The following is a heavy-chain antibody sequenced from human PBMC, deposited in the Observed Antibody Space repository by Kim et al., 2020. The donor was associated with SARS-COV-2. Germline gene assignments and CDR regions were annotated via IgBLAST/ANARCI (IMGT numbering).Heavy chain of an antibody. CDR3: AKSVTTTVTTDWYFDL. CDR2: ISYDGSNK. J-gene: IGHJ2*01. V-gene: IGHV3-30*18. D-gene: IGHD4-17*01. Sequence: GGSLRLSCAASGFIFSSYGMHWVRQAPGKGLEWVAVISYDGSNKYYADSVKGRFTISRDNSKNTLYLQMNSLRAEDTAVYYCAKSVTTTVTTDWYFDLWGRGTLVTVSS. CDR1: GFIFSSYG.